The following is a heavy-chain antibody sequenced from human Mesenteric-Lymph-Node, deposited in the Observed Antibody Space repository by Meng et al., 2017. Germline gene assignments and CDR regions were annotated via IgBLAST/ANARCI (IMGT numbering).Heavy chain of an antibody. D-gene: IGHD4-17*01. CDR3: ARFDDYGDYGPI. CDR2: INHSGST. CDR1: GGSFSGYY. Sequence: QGQVPEWGAGMLKPSGTLSLTCAVYGGSFSGYYWSWIRQPPGKGLEWIGEINHSGSTNYNPSLKSLVTISVDTSKNQFSLKLSSVTAADTAVYYRARFDDYGDYGPIWGQGTLVTVSS. V-gene: IGHV4-34*01. J-gene: IGHJ4*02.